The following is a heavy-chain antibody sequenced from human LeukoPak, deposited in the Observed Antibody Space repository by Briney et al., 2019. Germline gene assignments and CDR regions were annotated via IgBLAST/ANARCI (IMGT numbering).Heavy chain of an antibody. J-gene: IGHJ4*02. D-gene: IGHD6-19*01. CDR2: ISGSGGTT. CDR1: GFTFNRYG. V-gene: IGHV3-23*01. CDR3: AKDHLPGIVVADRDY. Sequence: GGSPRLSCAASGFTFNRYGMSWVRQAPGKGLEWVSAISGSGGTTYYADSVKGRFTISRDNSKNTLYLQINSLRDEDTAVYYCAKDHLPGIVVADRDYWGQGTLVTVSS.